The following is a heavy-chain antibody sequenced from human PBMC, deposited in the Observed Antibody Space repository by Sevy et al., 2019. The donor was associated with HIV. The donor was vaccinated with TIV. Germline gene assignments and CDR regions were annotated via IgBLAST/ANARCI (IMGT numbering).Heavy chain of an antibody. CDR2: IKSKTDGGTT. Sequence: GGSLRLSCAASGFTLSNAWMSWVRQAPGKGLEWVGRIKSKTDGGTTDDAAPVKGRFTISRDDSKNTLYLQMNSLKTEDTAVYYCTTEVTTDYFDYWGQGTLVTVSS. CDR1: GFTLSNAW. J-gene: IGHJ4*02. V-gene: IGHV3-15*01. CDR3: TTEVTTDYFDY. D-gene: IGHD4-17*01.